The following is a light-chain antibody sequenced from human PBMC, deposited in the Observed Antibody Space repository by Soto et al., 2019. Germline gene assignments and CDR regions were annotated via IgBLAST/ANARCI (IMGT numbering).Light chain of an antibody. J-gene: IGLJ3*02. CDR1: SSDVGAYNF. CDR2: DVS. CDR3: CSYAGSYTVV. V-gene: IGLV2-11*01. Sequence: QSALTQPRSVSGSPGQSVTISCTGTSSDVGAYNFVSWYLQHPGKVPKLMIYDVSRRPSGVPDRFSGSKSGNTASLTISGLQADDEADYYCCSYAGSYTVVFGGGTKLTVL.